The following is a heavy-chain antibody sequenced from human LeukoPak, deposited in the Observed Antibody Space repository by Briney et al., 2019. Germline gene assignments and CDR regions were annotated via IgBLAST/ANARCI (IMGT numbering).Heavy chain of an antibody. V-gene: IGHV4-39*07. CDR3: AREDYDFWSGYYTGGYFDY. CDR1: GGSISSSSYY. CDR2: IYHSGST. Sequence: SETLSLTCTVSGGSISSSSYYWGWICQPPGKGLEWIGSIYHSGSTYYNPSLKSRVTISVDTSKNQFSLKLSSVTAADTAVYYCAREDYDFWSGYYTGGYFDYWGQGTLVTVSS. D-gene: IGHD3-3*01. J-gene: IGHJ4*02.